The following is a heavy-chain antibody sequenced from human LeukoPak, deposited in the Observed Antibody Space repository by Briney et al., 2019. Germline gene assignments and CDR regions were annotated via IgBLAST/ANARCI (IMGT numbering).Heavy chain of an antibody. D-gene: IGHD1-26*01. J-gene: IGHJ4*02. CDR2: NNPTGGST. CDR3: ARAGSSGDYQAGSFEY. Sequence: ASVKVSCKASGYTFSNYNVHWVRQAPGQGLEWMGINNPTGGSTNYAQKFQGRVTMTRDMSTTTVYMDLSSLKSEDTAVYYCARAGSSGDYQAGSFEYWGQGTLITVSS. CDR1: GYTFSNYN. V-gene: IGHV1-46*01.